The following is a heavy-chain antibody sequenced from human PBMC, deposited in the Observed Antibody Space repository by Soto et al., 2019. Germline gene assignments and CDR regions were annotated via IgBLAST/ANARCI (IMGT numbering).Heavy chain of an antibody. Sequence: ASVKVSCKASGYTFTSYGISWLRQAPGQGLEWMGWISAYNGNTNYAQKLQGRVTMTTDTSTSTAYMELRSLRSDDTAVYYCARDHSPISASIAVAGTVWFDPWGQGTLVTVSS. CDR2: ISAYNGNT. D-gene: IGHD6-19*01. CDR3: ARDHSPISASIAVAGTVWFDP. J-gene: IGHJ5*02. V-gene: IGHV1-18*01. CDR1: GYTFTSYG.